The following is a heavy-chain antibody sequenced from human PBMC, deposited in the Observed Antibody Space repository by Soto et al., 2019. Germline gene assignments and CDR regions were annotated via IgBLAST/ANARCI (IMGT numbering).Heavy chain of an antibody. D-gene: IGHD4-17*01. V-gene: IGHV1-18*01. CDR3: ARDRTVTITGFYHYYRLDV. Sequence: ASVKVSCKASGYTFTSYGISWVRQAPGQGLEWMGWISAYNGNTNYAQKLQGRVTMTTDTSTSTAYMELRSLRSEDTAVYYCARDRTVTITGFYHYYRLDVWGQGTTVTVSS. CDR2: ISAYNGNT. CDR1: GYTFTSYG. J-gene: IGHJ6*02.